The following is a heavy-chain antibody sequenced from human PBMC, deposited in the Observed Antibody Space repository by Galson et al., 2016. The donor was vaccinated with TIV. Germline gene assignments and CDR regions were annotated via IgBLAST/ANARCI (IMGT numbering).Heavy chain of an antibody. D-gene: IGHD1-26*01. CDR1: GGSISSGGYY. V-gene: IGHV4-31*03. Sequence: LTCNVSGGSISSGGYYWSWIRQHPGKGLEWIGNIYYSGSTSYNPSLNSRVTMLVDTSKNQFSLRLSSVTAADTGVYYCARWAESGSYYDYFQHWGQGTLVIVS. CDR3: ARWAESGSYYDYFQH. CDR2: IYYSGST. J-gene: IGHJ1*01.